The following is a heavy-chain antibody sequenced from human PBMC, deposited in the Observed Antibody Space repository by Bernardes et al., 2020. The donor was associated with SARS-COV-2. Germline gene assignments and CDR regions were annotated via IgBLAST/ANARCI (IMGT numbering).Heavy chain of an antibody. Sequence: ASVKVSCKASGYTFTSYYMHWVRQAPGQGLEWMGIINPSGGSTSYAQKFQGRVTMTRDTSTSTVYMELSSLRSEDTAVYYCARANADSSSWYPYFDYWGQGTLVTVSS. J-gene: IGHJ4*02. CDR3: ARANADSSSWYPYFDY. D-gene: IGHD6-13*01. CDR1: GYTFTSYY. V-gene: IGHV1-46*01. CDR2: INPSGGST.